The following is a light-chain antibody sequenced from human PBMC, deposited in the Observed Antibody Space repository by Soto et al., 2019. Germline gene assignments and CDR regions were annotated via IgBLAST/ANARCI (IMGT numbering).Light chain of an antibody. Sequence: ILLTQSPCTLPLSPGDTATLSCRASQSVSNTDLAWYQQKPGQAPRLLIYGASSRATGFPERFSGSGSGTDFTLTISRLETEDFAVYYCQLYDSSSWTFGQGTKVDIK. J-gene: IGKJ1*01. V-gene: IGKV3-20*01. CDR1: QSVSNTD. CDR3: QLYDSSSWT. CDR2: GAS.